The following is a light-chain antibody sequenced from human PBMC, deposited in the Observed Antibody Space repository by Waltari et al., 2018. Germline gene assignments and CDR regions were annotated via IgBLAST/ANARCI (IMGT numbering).Light chain of an antibody. V-gene: IGKV1-33*01. Sequence: DIQMTQSPSSLSASVGDRVTNTCQASQDISNYLNWYQQKPGKAPKLLIYDASNLETGVPSRFSGSGSGTDFTFTISSLQPEDIATYYCQQYDNLLITFGQGTRLEIK. J-gene: IGKJ5*01. CDR3: QQYDNLLIT. CDR2: DAS. CDR1: QDISNY.